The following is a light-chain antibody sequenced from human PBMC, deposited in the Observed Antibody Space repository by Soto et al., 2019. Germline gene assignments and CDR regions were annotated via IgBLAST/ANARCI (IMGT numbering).Light chain of an antibody. CDR2: GAS. J-gene: IGKJ1*01. CDR1: QSVGSD. CDR3: QQYLDWPRT. Sequence: EIVMTQSPAILSVSPGERPTLSCRASQSVGSDLVWYRQKPGQAPRLLIYGASNRATGVPDRLSGSGSGTVFTLTISRLQSDDFAVYYCQQYLDWPRTCGQGTKVDIK. V-gene: IGKV3-15*01.